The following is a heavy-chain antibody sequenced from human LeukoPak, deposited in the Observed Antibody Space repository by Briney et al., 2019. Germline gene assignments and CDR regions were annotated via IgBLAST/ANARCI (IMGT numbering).Heavy chain of an antibody. V-gene: IGHV4-59*01. Sequence: SETLSLTCTVSGGSISSYYWSWIRQPPGKGLEWIGYIYYSGSTNYNPSLKSRVTISVDTSKNQFSLKLSSVTAADTAVYYCARLRPRGMGFDYWGQGTLATVSS. CDR1: GGSISSYY. CDR2: IYYSGST. CDR3: ARLRPRGMGFDY. J-gene: IGHJ4*02. D-gene: IGHD4-17*01.